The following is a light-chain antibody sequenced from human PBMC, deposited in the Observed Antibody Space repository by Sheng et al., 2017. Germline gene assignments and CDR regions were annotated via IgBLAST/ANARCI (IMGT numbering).Light chain of an antibody. CDR3: QQYRGYPLT. Sequence: EIVMTQSPATLSVSPGERATLSCRASQSVASNLAWYHYKPGQAPRLLIFGASTRATGIPARFSGSGSGTEFTLTISSLQPEDFATYYCQQYRGYPLTFGGGTRVEIK. J-gene: IGKJ4*01. CDR2: GAS. V-gene: IGKV3-15*01. CDR1: QSVASN.